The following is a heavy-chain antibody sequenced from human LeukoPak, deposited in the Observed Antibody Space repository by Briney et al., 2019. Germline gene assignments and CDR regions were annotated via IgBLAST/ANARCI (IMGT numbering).Heavy chain of an antibody. CDR3: ARARGQDTAMVAGAFDI. J-gene: IGHJ3*02. CDR1: GFTLSSYS. CDR2: ISSSSSYI. D-gene: IGHD5-18*01. Sequence: GGSLRLSCAASGFTLSSYSMNWVRQAPGKGLEWVSSISSSSSYIYYADSVKGRFTISRDNAKNSLYLQMNSLRAEDTAVYYCARARGQDTAMVAGAFDIWGQGTMVTVSS. V-gene: IGHV3-21*01.